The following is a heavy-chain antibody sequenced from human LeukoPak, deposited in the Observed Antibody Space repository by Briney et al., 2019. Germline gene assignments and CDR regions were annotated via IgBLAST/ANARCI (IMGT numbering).Heavy chain of an antibody. J-gene: IGHJ4*02. Sequence: PSETLSLTCTVSGGPISSSSYYWGWIRQPPGKGLEWIGSIYYSGSTYYNPSLKSRVTISVDTSKNQFSLKLSSVTAADTAVYYGARMNTSNYLDYWGQGTLVTVSS. CDR2: IYYSGST. V-gene: IGHV4-39*01. CDR3: ARMNTSNYLDY. D-gene: IGHD1/OR15-1a*01. CDR1: GGPISSSSYY.